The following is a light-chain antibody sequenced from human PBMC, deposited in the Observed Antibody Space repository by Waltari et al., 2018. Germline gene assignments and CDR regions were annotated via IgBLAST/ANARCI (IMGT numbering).Light chain of an antibody. CDR1: QSVKSN. CDR3: QEYQTWLRGT. CDR2: GAS. V-gene: IGKV3-15*01. J-gene: IGKJ1*01. Sequence: EIVMTQSPATLSVSPGDRATLSCRASQSVKSNLAWYQQRPGQTPRLLIYGASSRARGVPDRFSGSGSGTDFNLTISSLQSKDFAVYYCQEYQTWLRGTFGQGTKVDIK.